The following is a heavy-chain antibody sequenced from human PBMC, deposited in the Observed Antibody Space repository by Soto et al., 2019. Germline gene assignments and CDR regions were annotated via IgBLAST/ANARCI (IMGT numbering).Heavy chain of an antibody. CDR2: ISAYNGNT. CDR1: GYTFTSYG. Sequence: GASVKVSCKASGYTFTSYGISWVRQAPGQGLEWMGWISAYNGNTNYAQKLQGRVTMTTDTSTSTAYMELRSLRSDDTAVYYCASSGYCSSTSCYADAFDIWGQGTMVT. D-gene: IGHD2-2*03. J-gene: IGHJ3*02. V-gene: IGHV1-18*01. CDR3: ASSGYCSSTSCYADAFDI.